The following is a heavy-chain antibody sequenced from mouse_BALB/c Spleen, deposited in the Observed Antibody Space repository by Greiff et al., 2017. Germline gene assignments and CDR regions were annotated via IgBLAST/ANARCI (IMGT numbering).Heavy chain of an antibody. Sequence: VQLQQPGAELVKPGASVKLSCKASGYTFTSYWMHWVKQRPGQGLEWIGEINPSNGRTNYNEKFKSKATLTVDKSSSTAYMQLSSLTSEDSAVYYCARDGNWDEFAYWGQGTLVTVSA. CDR2: INPSNGRT. V-gene: IGHV1S81*02. D-gene: IGHD4-1*01. CDR1: GYTFTSYW. CDR3: ARDGNWDEFAY. J-gene: IGHJ3*01.